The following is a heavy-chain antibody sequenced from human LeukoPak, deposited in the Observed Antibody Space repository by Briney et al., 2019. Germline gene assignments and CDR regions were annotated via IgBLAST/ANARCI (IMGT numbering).Heavy chain of an antibody. V-gene: IGHV1-3*01. J-gene: IGHJ4*02. CDR2: IDADTRDT. D-gene: IGHD6-19*01. Sequence: ASVKVSCRASGYTFSAYAIHWVRQAPGQRFEWMGWIDADTRDTRYSQKFQGRVTITRDTSASTAYMELSSLKSEDTAVYYCARGSTSDWPLDHWGQETLVTISS. CDR3: ARGSTSDWPLDH. CDR1: GYTFSAYA.